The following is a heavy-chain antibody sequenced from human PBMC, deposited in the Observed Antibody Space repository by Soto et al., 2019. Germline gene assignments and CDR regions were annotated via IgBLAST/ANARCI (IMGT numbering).Heavy chain of an antibody. CDR2: IWYDGSNK. D-gene: IGHD3-9*01. V-gene: IGHV3-33*01. Sequence: GWSLRLSCAASGFTFSSYGMHWVRQAPGKGLEWVAVIWYDGSNKYYADSVKGRFTISRDNSKNTLYLQMNSLRAEDTAVYYCARAYYDILTGYPDDAFDIWGQGTMVTVSS. CDR1: GFTFSSYG. J-gene: IGHJ3*02. CDR3: ARAYYDILTGYPDDAFDI.